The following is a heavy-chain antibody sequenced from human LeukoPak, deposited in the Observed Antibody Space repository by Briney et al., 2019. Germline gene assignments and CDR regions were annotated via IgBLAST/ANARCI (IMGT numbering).Heavy chain of an antibody. Sequence: ASVKVSCKASGYTFTGFYMHWVRQAPGQGLGWMGWINPNSGGTNYAQKFQGRVTMTTDTSISTAYMELSRLTSNDTAVYYCARGYYYDSGSYYYWGQGTLVTVSS. CDR3: ARGYYYDSGSYYY. CDR1: GYTFTGFY. CDR2: INPNSGGT. V-gene: IGHV1-2*02. J-gene: IGHJ4*02. D-gene: IGHD3-10*01.